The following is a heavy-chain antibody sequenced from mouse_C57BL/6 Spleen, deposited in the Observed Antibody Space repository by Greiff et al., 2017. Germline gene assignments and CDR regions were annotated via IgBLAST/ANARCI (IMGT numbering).Heavy chain of an antibody. D-gene: IGHD2-14*01. J-gene: IGHJ4*01. CDR2: IDPSDSYT. Sequence: VQLQQPGAELVMPGASVKLSCKASGYTFTSYWMHWVKQRPGQGLEWIGEIDPSDSYTNYNQKFKGKSTLTVDKSSSSAYMQLSSLTSEDAEVYYYARSEGYLYYAMDDWGQGTSVTVSS. CDR1: GYTFTSYW. V-gene: IGHV1-69*01. CDR3: ARSEGYLYYAMDD.